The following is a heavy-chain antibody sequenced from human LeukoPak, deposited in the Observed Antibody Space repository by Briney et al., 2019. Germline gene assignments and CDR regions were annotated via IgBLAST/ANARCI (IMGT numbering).Heavy chain of an antibody. CDR2: ISGSSGST. CDR1: GFTFSSYA. V-gene: IGHV3-23*01. J-gene: IGHJ6*02. Sequence: GGSLRLSCAASGFTFSSYAMSWVRQAAGKGMEWVSAISGSSGSTYYADSVKGRFTISRDNSKNTLYLQMNSLRAEDTAVYYCAKAGGYSYDYYYYGMDVWGQGTTVTVSS. D-gene: IGHD5-18*01. CDR3: AKAGGYSYDYYYYGMDV.